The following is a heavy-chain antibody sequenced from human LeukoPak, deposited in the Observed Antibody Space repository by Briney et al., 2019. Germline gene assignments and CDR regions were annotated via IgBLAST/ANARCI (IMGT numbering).Heavy chain of an antibody. CDR1: GYTFSSYY. Sequence: ASVKVSCKASGYTFSSYYIHWVRQAPGQGLEWMGIINPSGGSTSYAQKFQGRVTMTRDMSTSTVYMELSSLRSEDTAVYYCARCMYDSRGYYYYMDVWGKGTTVTVSS. CDR3: ARCMYDSRGYYYYMDV. D-gene: IGHD3-22*01. CDR2: INPSGGST. J-gene: IGHJ6*03. V-gene: IGHV1-46*01.